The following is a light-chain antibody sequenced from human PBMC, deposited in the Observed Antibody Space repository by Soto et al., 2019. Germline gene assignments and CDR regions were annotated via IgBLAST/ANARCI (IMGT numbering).Light chain of an antibody. CDR1: QSVSSN. Sequence: MVITPSPATLSVSPGERATLSCRASQSVSSNLAWYQQKPGQAPRLLIYGASTRATGIPARFSGSGSGTEFTLTISSLQSEDFAVYYCQQYNNWPPWTFGQGTKVDIK. CDR3: QQYNNWPPWT. V-gene: IGKV3-15*01. CDR2: GAS. J-gene: IGKJ1*01.